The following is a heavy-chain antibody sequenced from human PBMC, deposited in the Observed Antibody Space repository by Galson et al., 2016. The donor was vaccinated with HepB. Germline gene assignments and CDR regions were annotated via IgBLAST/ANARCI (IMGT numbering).Heavy chain of an antibody. Sequence: SLRLSCAGSGVTLSNYVVMWVRQTPGTGLAWVSAMSGGGHTFYADSVKGRFTISRDNSKNTLFLEMNGLRAEDTAIYYCSTNTTTAAMDVWGKGTTVIVS. J-gene: IGHJ6*03. CDR1: GVTLSNYV. CDR2: MSGGGHT. D-gene: IGHD2-8*01. CDR3: STNTTTAAMDV. V-gene: IGHV3-23*01.